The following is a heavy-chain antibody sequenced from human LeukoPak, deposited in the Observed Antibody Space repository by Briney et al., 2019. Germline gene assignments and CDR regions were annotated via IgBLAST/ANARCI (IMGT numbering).Heavy chain of an antibody. J-gene: IGHJ6*03. V-gene: IGHV4-34*01. CDR1: GGSFSGYY. CDR3: ARVRRAGVNYYYYYYMDV. D-gene: IGHD3-10*01. Sequence: PSETLSLTCAVYGGSFSGYYWSWIRQPPGKGLEWIGEINHRGSTNYNPSLKSRVTISVDTSKNQFSLKLSSVTAADTAVYYCARVRRAGVNYYYYYYMDVWGKGTTVTVSS. CDR2: INHRGST.